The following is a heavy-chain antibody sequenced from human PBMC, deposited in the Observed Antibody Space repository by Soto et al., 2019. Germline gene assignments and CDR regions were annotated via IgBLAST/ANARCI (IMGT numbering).Heavy chain of an antibody. CDR2: ISRSGSDI. Sequence: GGSLRLSCAASGFTFSSYAMSWVRQAPGKGLEWVSYISRSGSDIYYADSVKGRFTISRDNAKNSLFLQMNSLRAEDTAVYYCATVGYCCSTRCQTRYYYYGMDVWGQGTTVTVSS. V-gene: IGHV3-21*04. CDR1: GFTFSSYA. D-gene: IGHD2-2*03. J-gene: IGHJ6*02. CDR3: ATVGYCCSTRCQTRYYYYGMDV.